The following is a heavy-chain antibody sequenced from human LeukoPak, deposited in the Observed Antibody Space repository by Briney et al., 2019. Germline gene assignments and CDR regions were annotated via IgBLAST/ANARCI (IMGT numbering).Heavy chain of an antibody. CDR1: GFTFSSYG. J-gene: IGHJ5*02. V-gene: IGHV3-30*18. Sequence: GGSLRLSCAASGFTFSSYGMHWVRQAPGKGLEWVAVISYDGSNKYYAGSGKGLFTIYKDNSKNTLYLEMNSLRAEDTAVYYCAKGYGQQLVNNWFDPWGQGTLVTVSS. CDR3: AKGYGQQLVNNWFDP. D-gene: IGHD6-13*01. CDR2: ISYDGSNK.